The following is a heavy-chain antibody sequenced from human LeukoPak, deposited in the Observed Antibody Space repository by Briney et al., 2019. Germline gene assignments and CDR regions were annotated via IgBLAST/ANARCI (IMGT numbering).Heavy chain of an antibody. V-gene: IGHV4-39*07. D-gene: IGHD6-13*01. J-gene: IGHJ4*02. CDR1: GGSISSSSYY. CDR3: ARDWGLLRRAAAGGGY. Sequence: PSETLSLTCTVSGGSISSSSYYWGWIRQPPGKGLEWIGSIYYSGSTYYNPSLKSRVTISVDTSKNQFSLKLSSVTAADTAVYYCARDWGLLRRAAAGGGYWGQGTLVTVSS. CDR2: IYYSGST.